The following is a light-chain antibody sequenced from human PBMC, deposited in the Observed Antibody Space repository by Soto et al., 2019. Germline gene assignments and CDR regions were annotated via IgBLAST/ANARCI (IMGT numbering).Light chain of an antibody. J-gene: IGKJ5*01. CDR2: DAS. Sequence: EVVLTQSPVTLSLSPGERATLSCRASQSVGNYLVWFQQRPGQAPRLLIQDASNRATDIPARFSGSGSGTDFTLTITRLEPEDFAVYYCQQYGSSPPFGQGTRLEIK. V-gene: IGKV3-11*01. CDR3: QQYGSSPP. CDR1: QSVGNY.